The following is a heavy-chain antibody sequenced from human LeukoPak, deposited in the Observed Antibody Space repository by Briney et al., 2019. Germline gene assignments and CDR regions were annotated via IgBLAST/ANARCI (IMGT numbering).Heavy chain of an antibody. Sequence: ASVKVSCKASGYTFTSYDINWVRQATGQGLEWMGWMNPNSGNTGYAQKFQGRVTMTRNTSISIAYMELSSLRSEDTAVYYCARGLVIAAAGYYYYGMDVWGQGTTVTVSS. CDR3: ARGLVIAAAGYYYYGMDV. V-gene: IGHV1-8*01. J-gene: IGHJ6*02. CDR2: MNPNSGNT. CDR1: GYTFTSYD. D-gene: IGHD6-13*01.